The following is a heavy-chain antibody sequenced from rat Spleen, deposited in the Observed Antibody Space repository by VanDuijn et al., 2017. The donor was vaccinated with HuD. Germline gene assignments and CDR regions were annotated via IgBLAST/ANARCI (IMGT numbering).Heavy chain of an antibody. CDR2: INKDSSTI. D-gene: IGHD4-1*01. CDR3: VREELGVRD. CDR1: GFNFKDHW. J-gene: IGHJ2*01. Sequence: EVKLVEAGDGLVQPGRSSKLSCVASGFNFKDHWMGWVRQAPGKGLEWIGEINKDSSTIIYVPSLKDKFTISRDNAQNTLYLQMSKLGAEDTAVYYCVREELGVRDWGRGVMVTVSS. V-gene: IGHV4-2*01.